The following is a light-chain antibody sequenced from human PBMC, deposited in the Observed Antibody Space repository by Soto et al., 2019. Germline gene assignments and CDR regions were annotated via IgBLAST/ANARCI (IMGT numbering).Light chain of an antibody. CDR3: QQYNSWPLT. CDR1: QSLGGN. Sequence: EIVMTQSPATLSVSPGESVTLSCRASQSLGGNLAWYQQTPGQAPRLLIYDASTRATGIPARFSGSGSGTEFTLTISSLQSEDFAVYYCQQYNSWPLTFGGGTKVDIK. V-gene: IGKV3-15*01. J-gene: IGKJ4*01. CDR2: DAS.